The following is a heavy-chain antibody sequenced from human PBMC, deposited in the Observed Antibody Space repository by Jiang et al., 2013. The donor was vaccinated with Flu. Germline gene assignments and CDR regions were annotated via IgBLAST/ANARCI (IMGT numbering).Heavy chain of an antibody. D-gene: IGHD3-22*01. Sequence: SELKKPGASVKVSCKASAYSFTEYALTWVRQAPGQGLEWMGWINTGNGDPTYAQAFTGRFVFSSDTSVSTAYLHISDLKAEGTAVYYCAREGYYFDTTGSPRSHGLDVWGQGTAVTVSS. CDR2: INTGNGDP. CDR1: AYSFTEYA. J-gene: IGHJ6*02. V-gene: IGHV7-4-1*02. CDR3: AREGYYFDTTGSPRSHGLDV.